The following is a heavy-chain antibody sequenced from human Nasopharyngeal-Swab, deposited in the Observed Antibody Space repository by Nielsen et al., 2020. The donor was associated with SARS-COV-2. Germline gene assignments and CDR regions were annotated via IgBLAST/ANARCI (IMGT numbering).Heavy chain of an antibody. D-gene: IGHD3-10*01. J-gene: IGHJ3*02. CDR2: IYHSWST. V-gene: IGHV4-39*01. CDR3: TRQRVLLWFGDDAFES. Sequence: SGPLSLICTVSGGLFSRRSHHWGWIRQPPGKGLEWIGSIYHSWSTYYNPSLTSQVTISVDKSKNQFSLKLSSVTAADTAVYYCTRQRVLLWFGDDAFESCGQGTMITDSS. CDR1: GGLFSRRSHH.